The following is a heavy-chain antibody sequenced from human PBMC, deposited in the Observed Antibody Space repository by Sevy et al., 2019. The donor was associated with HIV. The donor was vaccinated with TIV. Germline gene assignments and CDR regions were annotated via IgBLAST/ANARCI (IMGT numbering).Heavy chain of an antibody. J-gene: IGHJ4*02. Sequence: GGSLRLSCAASGFTFSNYGMHWVRQAPGKGLEWVAVIWNDGSNKYYADSVKGRFTISRDNSKNTLYLQMNSLRVEDTAVYFCARGGNFNDRSAKKDFDYWGQGTLVTVSS. CDR2: IWNDGSNK. CDR1: GFTFSNYG. V-gene: IGHV3-33*01. D-gene: IGHD3-22*01. CDR3: ARGGNFNDRSAKKDFDY.